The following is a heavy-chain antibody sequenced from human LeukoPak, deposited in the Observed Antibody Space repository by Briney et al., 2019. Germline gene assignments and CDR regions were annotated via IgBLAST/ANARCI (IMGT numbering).Heavy chain of an antibody. Sequence: SETLSLTCTVSGGSISSYYWSWIRQPPGKGLEWIGYIYYSGSTNYNPSLKSRVTISVDTSKNQFSLKLSSVTAADTAVYYCARHSSVVGATMAFDYWGQGTLVTVSS. V-gene: IGHV4-59*08. D-gene: IGHD1-26*01. J-gene: IGHJ4*02. CDR2: IYYSGST. CDR1: GGSISSYY. CDR3: ARHSSVVGATMAFDY.